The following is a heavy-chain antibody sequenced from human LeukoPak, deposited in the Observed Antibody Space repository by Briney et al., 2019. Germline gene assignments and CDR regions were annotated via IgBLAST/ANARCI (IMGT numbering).Heavy chain of an antibody. Sequence: SETLSLTCTVSGASVTSTNYYWSWIRQPPGEGRQWIGYVSYTGIPTYHPSLKSRLTISLDTSKSQFSLQLTSVTAADTAVYYCATQQWIGTFHYWGQGALVTVSS. V-gene: IGHV4-61*01. J-gene: IGHJ4*02. CDR3: ATQQWIGTFHY. D-gene: IGHD3-10*01. CDR2: VSYTGIP. CDR1: GASVTSTNYY.